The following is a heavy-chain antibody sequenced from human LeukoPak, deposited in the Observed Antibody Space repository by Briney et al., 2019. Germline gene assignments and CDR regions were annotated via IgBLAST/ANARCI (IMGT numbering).Heavy chain of an antibody. CDR1: GFTFSSYA. Sequence: GGSLRLSCAASGFTFSSYAMSWVRQAPGKGLEWVSGISGSDGSTYYADSVKGRFTISRDNSKNRLYLLMNSLRAEDTALYYCARDSVDRTGGELDYWGQGTLVTVSS. J-gene: IGHJ4*02. V-gene: IGHV3-23*01. CDR2: ISGSDGST. D-gene: IGHD1-14*01. CDR3: ARDSVDRTGGELDY.